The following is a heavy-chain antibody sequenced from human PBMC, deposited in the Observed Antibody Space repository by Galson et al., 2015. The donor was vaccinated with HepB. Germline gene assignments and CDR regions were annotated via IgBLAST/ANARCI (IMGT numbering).Heavy chain of an antibody. J-gene: IGHJ6*02. V-gene: IGHV6-1*01. CDR1: GDSVSSNSAA. D-gene: IGHD3-10*01. CDR3: ARVGISPYYYYGMDV. Sequence: CAISGDSVSSNSAAWNWIRQSPSRGLEWLGRTYYRSKWYNDYAVSVKSRVTINPDTSNNQFSLQLNSVTPEDTAVYYCARVGISPYYYYGMDVWGQGTTVTVSS. CDR2: TYYRSKWYN.